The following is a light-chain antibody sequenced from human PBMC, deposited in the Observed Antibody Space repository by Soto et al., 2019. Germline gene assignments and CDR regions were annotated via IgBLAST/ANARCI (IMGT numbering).Light chain of an antibody. CDR2: DAS. CDR3: QQYGSSLRT. V-gene: IGKV3-20*01. J-gene: IGKJ1*01. Sequence: EIVLTQSPVTLSLSPWERATLSCRSSQSFNSIYLAWYQQKPGQAPRLLIYDASNRATGIPARFSGSGSGTDFTLTISRLEPEDFAVYYCQQYGSSLRTFGQGTKVDI. CDR1: QSFNSIY.